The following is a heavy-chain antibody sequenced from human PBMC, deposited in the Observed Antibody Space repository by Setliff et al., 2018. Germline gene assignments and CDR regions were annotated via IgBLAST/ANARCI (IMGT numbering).Heavy chain of an antibody. Sequence: SVKVSCKASGGTFSSYAISWVRQAPGQGLEWMGGIIPIFGTANYAQKFQGRVTMTTDTSTTTAYMELKSLRSDDTAVYYCARSSAPQVVLAADFDFWGQGTPVTVSS. CDR3: ARSSAPQVVLAADFDF. V-gene: IGHV1-69*05. D-gene: IGHD6-19*01. CDR1: GGTFSSYA. J-gene: IGHJ4*02. CDR2: IIPIFGTA.